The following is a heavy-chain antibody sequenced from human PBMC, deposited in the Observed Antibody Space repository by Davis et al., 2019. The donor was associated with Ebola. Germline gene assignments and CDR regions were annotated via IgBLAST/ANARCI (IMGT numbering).Heavy chain of an antibody. CDR1: GGSISNYY. V-gene: IGHV4-59*01. D-gene: IGHD5-24*01. J-gene: IGHJ6*02. CDR3: VRLVYNYGYNYYGMDV. Sequence: LETLSLTCTVSGGSISNYYWTWIRQPPGKGLEWIGDIYNIGSTNYSPSLRSRVTISVDTSKNQFSLRLTSVTVADTAIYYCVRLVYNYGYNYYGMDVWGQGTTVTVSS. CDR2: IYNIGST.